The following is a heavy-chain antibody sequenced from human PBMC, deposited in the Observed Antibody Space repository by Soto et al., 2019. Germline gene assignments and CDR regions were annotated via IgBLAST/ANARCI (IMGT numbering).Heavy chain of an antibody. J-gene: IGHJ5*02. D-gene: IGHD4-17*01. V-gene: IGHV1-18*01. CDR1: GYTFTNYG. CDR2: ISAYNGDT. CDR3: ARLYGDYACDL. Sequence: QVQLVQSGAEVKKPGASVKVSCTASGYTFTNYGISWVRQAPGQGLEWMGWISAYNGDTNYAQNLQGRGTMTTDTATTTGYAELRSLRAHDPAVYYCARLYGDYACDLWGQGALVTVSS.